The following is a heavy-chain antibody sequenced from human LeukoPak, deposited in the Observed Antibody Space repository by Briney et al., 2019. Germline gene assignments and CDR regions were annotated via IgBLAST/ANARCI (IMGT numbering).Heavy chain of an antibody. J-gene: IGHJ5*02. CDR1: GGSISSSSYY. CDR2: IYYSGST. D-gene: IGHD3-9*01. CDR3: ARGSYDILTGYYSYP. V-gene: IGHV4-39*07. Sequence: SETLSLTCTVSGGSISSSSYYWGWIRQPPGKGLEWIGSIYYSGSTYYNPSLKSRVTISVDTSKSQFSLKLSSVTAADTAVYYCARGSYDILTGYYSYPWGQGTLVTVSS.